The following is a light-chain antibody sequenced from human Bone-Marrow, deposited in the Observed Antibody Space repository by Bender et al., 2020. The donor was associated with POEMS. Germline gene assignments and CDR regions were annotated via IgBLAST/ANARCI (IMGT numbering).Light chain of an antibody. CDR3: ATWDDSLNGLV. V-gene: IGLV1-44*01. J-gene: IGLJ2*01. Sequence: QSVVTQPPSASGTPGQRVTISCSGSSSNIGSNTVNWYQHLSGTAPKLLIYSNNQRPSGVPDRFSGSKSGASASLAISGLQSEDEADYFCATWDDSLNGLVFGGGTKLTVL. CDR1: SSNIGSNT. CDR2: SNN.